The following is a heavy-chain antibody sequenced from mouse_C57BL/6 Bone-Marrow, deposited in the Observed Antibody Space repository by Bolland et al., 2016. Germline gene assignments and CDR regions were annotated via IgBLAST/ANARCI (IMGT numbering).Heavy chain of an antibody. V-gene: IGHV1-39*01. Sequence: VINPNYGTTSYNQKFKGKATLTVDQSSSTAYMQLNSLTSEDSAVYYCARDYGSRGWYFDVWGTG. J-gene: IGHJ1*03. CDR2: INPNYGTT. D-gene: IGHD1-1*01. CDR3: ARDYGSRGWYFDV.